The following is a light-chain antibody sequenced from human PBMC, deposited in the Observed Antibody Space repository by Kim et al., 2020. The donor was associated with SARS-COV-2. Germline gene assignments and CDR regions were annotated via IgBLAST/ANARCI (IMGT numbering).Light chain of an antibody. V-gene: IGLV3-19*01. Sequence: SSELTQDPAVSVALGQTVRITCQGDSLRSYYATWYQQKPRQAPVLVIYGRNNRPSGIPDRISGSTSGNTASLTISGAQAEDEADFYCQSRDSGGNVVFGGGNKLTVL. CDR1: SLRSYY. CDR3: QSRDSGGNVV. CDR2: GRN. J-gene: IGLJ2*01.